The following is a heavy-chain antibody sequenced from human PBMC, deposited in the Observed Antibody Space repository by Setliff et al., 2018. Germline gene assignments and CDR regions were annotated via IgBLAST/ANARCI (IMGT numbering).Heavy chain of an antibody. CDR2: IYYSGST. CDR3: ARSARYSSSWYNYYYGMDV. CDR1: GGSISSSSYY. Sequence: PSETLSLTCTVSGGSISSSSYYWGWIRQPLGKGLEWIGSIYYSGSTYYNPSLKSRVTISVDTSKNQFSLKLSSVTAADTAVYYCARSARYSSSWYNYYYGMDVWGQGTTVTVSS. D-gene: IGHD6-13*01. V-gene: IGHV4-39*07. J-gene: IGHJ6*02.